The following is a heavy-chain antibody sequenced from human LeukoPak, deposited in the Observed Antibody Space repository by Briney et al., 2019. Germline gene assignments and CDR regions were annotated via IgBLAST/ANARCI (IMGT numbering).Heavy chain of an antibody. CDR2: ISYDGSNK. D-gene: IGHD2-21*01. V-gene: IGHV3-30-3*01. Sequence: GRSLRLSCAASGFTFSSYAMHWVRQAPGKGLEWVAVISYDGSNKYYADSVKGRFTISRDNSKNTLYLQMDSLRAEDTAVYYCATLLGDITCFNYWGQGTLVTVSS. J-gene: IGHJ4*02. CDR3: ATLLGDITCFNY. CDR1: GFTFSSYA.